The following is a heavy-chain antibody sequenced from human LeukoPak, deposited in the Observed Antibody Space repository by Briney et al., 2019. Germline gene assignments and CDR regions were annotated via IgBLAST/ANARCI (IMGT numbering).Heavy chain of an antibody. CDR1: GGSISSTNYY. J-gene: IGHJ3*01. V-gene: IGHV4-39*01. CDR3: AHFRGGAFDF. CDR2: IYYSGST. Sequence: PSETLSLTCTVSGGSISSTNYYWGWIRQPPGKGLEWIGSIYYSGSTYYNPSLKSRVTIFVDTSKNQFSLRLSSVTAADTAMYYCAHFRGGAFDFWGQGTMVTVSS. D-gene: IGHD3-16*01.